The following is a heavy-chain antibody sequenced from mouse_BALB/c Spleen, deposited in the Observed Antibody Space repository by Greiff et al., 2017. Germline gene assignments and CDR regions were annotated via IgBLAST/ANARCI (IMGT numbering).Heavy chain of an antibody. CDR1: GFTFSSYT. V-gene: IGHV5-6-4*01. CDR2: ISSGGSYT. Sequence: DVKLVESGGGLVKPGGSLKLSCAASGFTFSSYTMSWVRQTPEKRLEWVATISSGGSYTYYPDSVKGRFTISRDNAKNTLYLQMSSLKSEDTAMYYCTREGGYDPWFAYWGQGTLVTVSA. CDR3: TREGGYDPWFAY. J-gene: IGHJ3*01. D-gene: IGHD2-14*01.